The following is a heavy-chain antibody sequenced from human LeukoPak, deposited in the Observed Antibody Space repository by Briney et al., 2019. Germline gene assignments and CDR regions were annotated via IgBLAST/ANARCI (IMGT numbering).Heavy chain of an antibody. CDR1: GFTFSSYE. CDR2: ISSSGSTI. Sequence: PGGSLRLSCAASGFTFSSYEMNWVRQAPGKGLEWVSYISSSGSTIYYADSVKGRFTISRDNAKNSLYLQMNSLRAEDTAVYYCARRSGYPKVAFDIWGQGTMVTVSS. CDR3: ARRSGYPKVAFDI. V-gene: IGHV3-48*03. J-gene: IGHJ3*02. D-gene: IGHD6-25*01.